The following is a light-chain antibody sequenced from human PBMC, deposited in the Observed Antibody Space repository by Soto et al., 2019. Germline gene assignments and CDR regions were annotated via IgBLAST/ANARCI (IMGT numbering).Light chain of an antibody. Sequence: DIQMTQSPSTLSASVGDRVTITCRASESVSTWLAWYQQKPGKAPKFLIYDVSSLESGVPSRFSGSGSGTEFTLTIINLQPDDFATYYCQQYNTSPWTFGQGTKVDIK. V-gene: IGKV1-5*01. CDR2: DVS. J-gene: IGKJ1*01. CDR3: QQYNTSPWT. CDR1: ESVSTW.